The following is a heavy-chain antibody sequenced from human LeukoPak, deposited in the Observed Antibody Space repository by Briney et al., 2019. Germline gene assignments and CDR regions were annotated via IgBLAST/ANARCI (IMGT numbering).Heavy chain of an antibody. J-gene: IGHJ6*03. CDR3: ARFTMVRGVIWDTAMVTNMDV. Sequence: SQTLSLTCTVSGGSISSGSYYWSWIRQPAGKGLEWIGRIYTSGSTNYNPSLKSRVTMSVDTSKNQFSLKLSSVTAADTAVYYCARFTMVRGVIWDTAMVTNMDVWGKGTTVTISS. CDR2: IYTSGST. V-gene: IGHV4-61*02. D-gene: IGHD3-10*01. CDR1: GGSISSGSYY.